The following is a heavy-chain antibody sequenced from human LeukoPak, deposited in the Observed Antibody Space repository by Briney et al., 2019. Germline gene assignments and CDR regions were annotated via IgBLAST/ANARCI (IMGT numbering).Heavy chain of an antibody. CDR2: ISAYNGNT. Sequence: ASVKVSCKASGGTFSSYAISWVRQAPGQGLEWMGWISAYNGNTNYAQKLQGRVTMTADTSTSTAYMELRSLRSDDTAVYYCARDARLYYDSSGYSTWGQGTLVTVSS. D-gene: IGHD3-22*01. V-gene: IGHV1-18*01. CDR1: GGTFSSYA. J-gene: IGHJ5*02. CDR3: ARDARLYYDSSGYST.